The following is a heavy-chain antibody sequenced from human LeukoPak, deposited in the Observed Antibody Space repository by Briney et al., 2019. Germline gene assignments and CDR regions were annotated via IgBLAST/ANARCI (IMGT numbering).Heavy chain of an antibody. D-gene: IGHD3-16*02. V-gene: IGHV4-34*01. J-gene: IGHJ4*02. Sequence: SETLSLTCAVYGGSFSGYYWSWIRQPPGKGLEWIGEINHSGSTNYNPSLKSRVTISVDTSKNQFSLKLSSVTAADTAVYYCARRPRYDYVWGSYRTTSFDYWGQGTLVTASS. CDR2: INHSGST. CDR3: ARRPRYDYVWGSYRTTSFDY. CDR1: GGSFSGYY.